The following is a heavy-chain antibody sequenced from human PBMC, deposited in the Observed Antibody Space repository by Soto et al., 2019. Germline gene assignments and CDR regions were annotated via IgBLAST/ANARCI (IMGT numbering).Heavy chain of an antibody. CDR3: AASGAREGDWFDP. Sequence: SETLSLTCTVSGGSISSGGYYWSWIRQHPGKGLEWIGYIYYSGTTYYNPSLRSRVTISADTSRNQFSLRLSSVTAADTAVYYCAASGAREGDWFDPWGQGILVTVSS. D-gene: IGHD3-16*01. J-gene: IGHJ5*02. CDR1: GGSISSGGYY. CDR2: IYYSGTT. V-gene: IGHV4-31*03.